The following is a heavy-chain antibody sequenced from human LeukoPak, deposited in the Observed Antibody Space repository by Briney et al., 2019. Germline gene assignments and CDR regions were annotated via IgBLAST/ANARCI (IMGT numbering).Heavy chain of an antibody. CDR1: GYTFTSYY. D-gene: IGHD6-13*01. CDR2: INPNSGGT. J-gene: IGHJ4*02. Sequence: GASVKVSCKASGYTFTSYYMHWVRQAPGQGLEWMGWINPNSGGTNYAQKFQGRVTMTRDTSISTAYMELSRLRSDDTAVYYCAVDDQVYSSSWYVPFDYWGQGTLVTVSS. CDR3: AVDDQVYSSSWYVPFDY. V-gene: IGHV1-2*02.